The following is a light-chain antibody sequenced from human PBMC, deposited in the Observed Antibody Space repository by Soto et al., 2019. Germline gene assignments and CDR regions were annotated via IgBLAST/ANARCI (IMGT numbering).Light chain of an antibody. J-gene: IGKJ4*01. Sequence: EIVMTQSPATLSVSPGERATLSCRASQSVSSNFAWYQQKPGHAPRLLIYGASTRATGIPARFSGSGSGTEFTLTISSLQSEDFAVYYCQQYNNWPLLFGGGTKVEIK. CDR2: GAS. CDR3: QQYNNWPLL. CDR1: QSVSSN. V-gene: IGKV3-15*01.